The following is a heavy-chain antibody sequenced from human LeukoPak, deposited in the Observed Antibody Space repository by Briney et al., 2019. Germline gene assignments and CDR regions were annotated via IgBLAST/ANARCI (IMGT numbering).Heavy chain of an antibody. D-gene: IGHD5-18*01. CDR3: ARCGYSYGFTVPTQYYFDY. Sequence: SESLSLTCAVYGGSFSGYYWSWXRXXXXXXXXXXXXXXXSGSTNYNPSLKSRVTISVDTSKNQFSLKLSSVTAADTAVYYCARCGYSYGFTVPTQYYFDYWGQGTLVTVSS. CDR1: GGSFSGYY. CDR2: XXXSGST. J-gene: IGHJ4*02. V-gene: IGHV4-34*01.